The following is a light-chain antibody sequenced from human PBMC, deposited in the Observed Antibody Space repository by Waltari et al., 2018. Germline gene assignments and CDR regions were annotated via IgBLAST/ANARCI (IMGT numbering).Light chain of an antibody. CDR3: SSYTSSDTPV. CDR2: DVS. CDR1: SRDVGGYNF. V-gene: IGLV2-14*01. J-gene: IGLJ1*01. Sequence: QSALTHPASWSGSPGHSITISCTGTSRDVGGYNFVSWYQQHPGKAPKLMIYDVSNRPSGVSNRFSGSKSGNTASLTISGLQAEDEADYYCSSYTSSDTPVFGTGTKVTFV.